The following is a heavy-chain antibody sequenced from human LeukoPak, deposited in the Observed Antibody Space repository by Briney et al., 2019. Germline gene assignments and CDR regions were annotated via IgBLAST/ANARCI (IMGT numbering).Heavy chain of an antibody. CDR3: ARASITRVAFDI. D-gene: IGHD3-10*01. CDR2: IYYSGST. Sequence: SETLSLTCAVYGGSFSGYYWGWIRQPPGKGLEWIGSIYYSGSTYYNPSLKSRVTISVDTSKNQFSPKLSSVTAADTAVYYCARASITRVAFDIWGQGTMVTVSS. J-gene: IGHJ3*02. V-gene: IGHV4-34*01. CDR1: GGSFSGYY.